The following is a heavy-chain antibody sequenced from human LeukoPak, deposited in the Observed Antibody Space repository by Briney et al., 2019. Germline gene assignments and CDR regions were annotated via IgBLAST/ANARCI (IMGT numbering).Heavy chain of an antibody. CDR1: GYSFSSYW. J-gene: IGHJ4*02. CDR2: ISPDGSDT. V-gene: IGHV5-51*01. Sequence: GESLKISCKGSGYSFSSYWIGWVRQMPGKGLEWMGIISPDGSDTRYSPSFQGQVTISADKSITTAYLQWSSLRASDTAMYYCARLTSSWSFDYWGQGTLVTVSS. D-gene: IGHD6-13*01. CDR3: ARLTSSWSFDY.